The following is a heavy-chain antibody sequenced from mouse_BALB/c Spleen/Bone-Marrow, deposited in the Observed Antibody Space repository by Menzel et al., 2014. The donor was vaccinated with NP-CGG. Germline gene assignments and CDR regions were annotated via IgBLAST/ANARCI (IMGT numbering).Heavy chain of an antibody. V-gene: IGHV2-9*02. D-gene: IGHD2-4*01. Sequence: VKLQESGPGLVAPSQSLSITCTVSGFSLTSYGVHWVRQPPGKGLEWLGVIWAGGSTNYNSALTSRLSISKDNSKSQVFLKMNSLQTDDTAMYYCARSTMITEGFAYWGQGTLVTVSA. CDR1: GFSLTSYG. CDR2: IWAGGST. J-gene: IGHJ3*01. CDR3: ARSTMITEGFAY.